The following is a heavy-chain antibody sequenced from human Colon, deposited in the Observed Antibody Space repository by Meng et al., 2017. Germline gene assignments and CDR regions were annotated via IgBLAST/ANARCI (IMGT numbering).Heavy chain of an antibody. Sequence: GESLKISCAASGFTFSFYWMSWVRQFPGKGLEWVASINQDGSQTYYVHSVEGRFTISRDNAKNSLYLQMHSLRAEDTAVYYCARWGNSYHSSGDIHWGQGTRVTGSS. D-gene: IGHD3-22*01. CDR3: ARWGNSYHSSGDIH. V-gene: IGHV3-7*01. CDR2: INQDGSQT. J-gene: IGHJ4*02. CDR1: GFTFSFYW.